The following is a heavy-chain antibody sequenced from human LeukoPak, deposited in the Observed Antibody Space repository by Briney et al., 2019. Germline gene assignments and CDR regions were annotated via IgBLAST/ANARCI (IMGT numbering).Heavy chain of an antibody. V-gene: IGHV4-34*01. CDR2: INHSGST. CDR1: GGPFSGYY. J-gene: IGHJ4*02. CDR3: ARVMVRGVIITQYYFDY. Sequence: PSETLSLTCAVYGGPFSGYYWGWIRQPPGKGLEWIGEINHSGSTNYNPSLKSRVTISVDTSKNQFSLKLSSVTAADTAVYYCARVMVRGVIITQYYFDYWGQGTLVTVSS. D-gene: IGHD3-10*01.